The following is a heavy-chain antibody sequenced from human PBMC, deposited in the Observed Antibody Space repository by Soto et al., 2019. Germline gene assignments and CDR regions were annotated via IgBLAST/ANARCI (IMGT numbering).Heavy chain of an antibody. CDR3: ARVKVPAAIPIYYYGMDV. CDR1: GFTVSSNY. J-gene: IGHJ6*02. Sequence: EVQLVESEGGLIQPGGSLRLSCAASGFTVSSNYLSWVRQAPGKGLEWVSVIHSDDNTYYADSVKGRFTISRDNSKNTLYLQLNSLRAEDTAVYYCARVKVPAAIPIYYYGMDVWGQGTTVTVSS. V-gene: IGHV3-53*01. D-gene: IGHD2-2*01. CDR2: IHSDDNT.